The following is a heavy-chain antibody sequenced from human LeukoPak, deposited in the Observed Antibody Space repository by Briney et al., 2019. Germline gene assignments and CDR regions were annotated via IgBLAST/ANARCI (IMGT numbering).Heavy chain of an antibody. CDR3: ARGPLGSGLLI. CDR1: GFTFSSYS. Sequence: GGSLRLSCAASGFTFSSYSMNWVRQAPGKGLEWVSYISSSSSTIYYADSVKGRFTISRDNAKNSLYLQMNSPRAEDTAVYYCARGPLGSGLLIWGQGTMVTVSS. CDR2: ISSSSSTI. V-gene: IGHV3-48*01. D-gene: IGHD6-19*01. J-gene: IGHJ3*02.